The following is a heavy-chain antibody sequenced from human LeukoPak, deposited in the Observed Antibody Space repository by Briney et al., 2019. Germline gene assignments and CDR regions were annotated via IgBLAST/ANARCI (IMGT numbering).Heavy chain of an antibody. J-gene: IGHJ6*02. CDR1: GFTFSSYA. V-gene: IGHV3-23*01. Sequence: PGGSLRLSCAASGFTFSSYAMSWVRQAPGKGLEWVSAISGSGGSTYYADSVKGRFTISRDNSKNTLYLQMNSLRAEDTAVYYCASWRRVTTSFYYYGMDVWGQGTTVTASS. D-gene: IGHD4-17*01. CDR2: ISGSGGST. CDR3: ASWRRVTTSFYYYGMDV.